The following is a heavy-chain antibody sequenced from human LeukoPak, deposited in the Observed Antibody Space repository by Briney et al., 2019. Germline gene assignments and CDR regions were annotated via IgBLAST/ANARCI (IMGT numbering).Heavy chain of an antibody. CDR3: ARLVLHVGGYDY. CDR2: IYYTGST. J-gene: IGHJ4*02. Sequence: SETLSLTCTVSGGSISSSSYYWGWIRQSPGKGLEWIGSIYYTGSTYYNPSLKSRVTISVDTSKNQFSLKLSSVTAADTAVYYCARLVLHVGGYDYWGQGTLVAVSS. V-gene: IGHV4-39*07. CDR1: GGSISSSSYY. D-gene: IGHD2-15*01.